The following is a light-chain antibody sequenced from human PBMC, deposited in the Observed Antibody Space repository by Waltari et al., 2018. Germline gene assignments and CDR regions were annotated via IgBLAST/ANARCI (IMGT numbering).Light chain of an antibody. CDR3: QQSDTTPQT. CDR1: QSISSY. CDR2: GAR. V-gene: IGKV1-39*01. Sequence: DIQMTQSPSSLSASVGDRVTITCRASQSISSYLNWYQQKPGKAPELLIFGARSLQSGVPSRFSGSGSGTDFTLTISSLQSEDFATYYCQQSDTTPQTFGQGTKVEIK. J-gene: IGKJ1*01.